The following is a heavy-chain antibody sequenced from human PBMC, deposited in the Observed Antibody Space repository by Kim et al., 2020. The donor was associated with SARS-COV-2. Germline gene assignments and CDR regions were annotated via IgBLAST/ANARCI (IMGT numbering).Heavy chain of an antibody. V-gene: IGHV6-1*01. J-gene: IGHJ6*02. Sequence: SQTLSLTCAISGDSVSSNSAAWNWIRQSPSRGLEWLGRTYYRSKWYNDYAVSVKSRITINPDTSKNQFSLQLNSVTPEDTAVYYCARTGSGSYLNSNYYYGMDVWGQGTTVTVSS. CDR3: ARTGSGSYLNSNYYYGMDV. CDR1: GDSVSSNSAA. CDR2: TYYRSKWYN. D-gene: IGHD3-10*01.